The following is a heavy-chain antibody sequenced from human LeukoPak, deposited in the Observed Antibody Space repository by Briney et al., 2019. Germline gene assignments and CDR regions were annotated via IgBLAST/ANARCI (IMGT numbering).Heavy chain of an antibody. CDR2: INPNSGGT. D-gene: IGHD5-24*01. V-gene: IGHV1-2*06. CDR3: AREGDGYKILPFDY. Sequence: AASVKVSCKASGYTFTGYYMHWVRQAPGQGLEWMGRINPNSGGTNYAQKFQGRVTMTRDTSISTAYMELSRLRSDDTAVYYCAREGDGYKILPFDYWGQGTPVTVSS. J-gene: IGHJ4*02. CDR1: GYTFTGYY.